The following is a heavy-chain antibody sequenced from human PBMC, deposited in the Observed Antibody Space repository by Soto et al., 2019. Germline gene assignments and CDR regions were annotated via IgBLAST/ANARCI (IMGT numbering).Heavy chain of an antibody. V-gene: IGHV1-8*01. D-gene: IGHD3-10*01. CDR1: GYTFTSYD. CDR2: MNPNSGNA. CDR3: ARVVRTTMVRGVITPRNYYFDY. Sequence: QVQLVQSGAEVKKPGASVKVSCKASGYTFTSYDINWVRQATGQGLEWMGWMNPNSGNAGYAQKFQGRVTMTRNTSISTAYMELSSLRSEDTAVYYCARVVRTTMVRGVITPRNYYFDYWGQGTLVTVSS. J-gene: IGHJ4*02.